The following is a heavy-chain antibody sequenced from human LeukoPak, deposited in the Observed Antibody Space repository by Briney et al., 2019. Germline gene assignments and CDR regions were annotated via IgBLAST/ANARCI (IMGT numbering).Heavy chain of an antibody. D-gene: IGHD5-18*01. Sequence: GGSLRLSRAASGFTVSSNYMSWVRQAPGKGREWVSVIYSGGSKYNADSVKGRFTISRDNSKNTLYLQMNSLRAEDTAVYYCASSRSGYSYGYPDWGQGTLVTVSS. CDR2: IYSGGSK. J-gene: IGHJ4*02. CDR3: ASSRSGYSYGYPD. CDR1: GFTVSSNY. V-gene: IGHV3-53*01.